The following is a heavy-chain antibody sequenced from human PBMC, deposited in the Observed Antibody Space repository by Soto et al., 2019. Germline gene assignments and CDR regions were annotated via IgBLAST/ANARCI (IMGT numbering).Heavy chain of an antibody. D-gene: IGHD4-4*01. J-gene: IGHJ5*02. Sequence: SETLSLTCTVSGGSISSGDYYWSWIRQPPGKGLEWIGYIYYSGSTYYNPSLKSRVTISVDTSKNQFSLKLSSVTAADTAVYYCARAHSNYGQENWFDPWGQGTLVTVSS. V-gene: IGHV4-30-4*01. CDR2: IYYSGST. CDR1: GGSISSGDYY. CDR3: ARAHSNYGQENWFDP.